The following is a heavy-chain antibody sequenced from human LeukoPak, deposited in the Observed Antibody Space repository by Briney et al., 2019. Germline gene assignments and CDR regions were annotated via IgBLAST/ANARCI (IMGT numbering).Heavy chain of an antibody. J-gene: IGHJ4*02. CDR2: ISTKNGYT. D-gene: IGHD3-10*01. V-gene: IGHV1-18*01. Sequence: ASVKVSCKASGYTFTDYPINWVRQAPGQGLEWVGSISTKNGYTKLAQKFQGRVAMTKDTSANTIYMDLKSLTFDDTAVYYCAREKLWFGEFPFDNWGQGTLVSVSS. CDR3: AREKLWFGEFPFDN. CDR1: GYTFTDYP.